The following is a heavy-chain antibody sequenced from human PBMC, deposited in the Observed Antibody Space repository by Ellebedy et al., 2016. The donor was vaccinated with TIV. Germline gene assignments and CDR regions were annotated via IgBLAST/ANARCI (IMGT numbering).Heavy chain of an antibody. Sequence: SETLSLXCTVSLGSISSHYWTWLRQPPGKGLEWIGDIYYTGSTSYSPSLTGRVTISIDTPKNQFSLKVTSVTAADTAVYYCAGEFRYDFWRGPLDHWGQGTLVTVSS. D-gene: IGHD3-3*01. CDR3: AGEFRYDFWRGPLDH. CDR2: IYYTGST. V-gene: IGHV4-59*11. J-gene: IGHJ4*02. CDR1: LGSISSHY.